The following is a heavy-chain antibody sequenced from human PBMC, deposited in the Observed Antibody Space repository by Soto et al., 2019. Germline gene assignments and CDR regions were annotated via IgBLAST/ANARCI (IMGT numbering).Heavy chain of an antibody. CDR3: ARYGDYGDYVRY. J-gene: IGHJ4*02. CDR1: GGTFSSYT. Sequence: QIQLVQSGAEVKKPGSSVKVSCKASGGTFSSYTISWVRQAPGQGLEWMGRIIPILGIANYAQKFQGRFTITENKSTSTADMELSILRSEDAAVYYCARYGDYGDYVRYWGQGTLVTVSS. CDR2: IIPILGIA. D-gene: IGHD4-17*01. V-gene: IGHV1-69*02.